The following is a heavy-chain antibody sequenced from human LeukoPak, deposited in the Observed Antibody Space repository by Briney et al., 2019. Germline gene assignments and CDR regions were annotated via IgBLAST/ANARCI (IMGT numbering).Heavy chain of an antibody. CDR2: IIPIFGTA. Sequence: GASVKVSCKASGGTFSSYAISWVRQAPGQGLEWMGGIIPIFGTANYAQKFQGRVTITTDESTSTAYMELSSLRSEDTAVYYCARGGEYYYDSSGYYWGYWGQGTLVTVSS. CDR1: GGTFSSYA. J-gene: IGHJ4*02. D-gene: IGHD3-22*01. CDR3: ARGGEYYYDSSGYYWGY. V-gene: IGHV1-69*05.